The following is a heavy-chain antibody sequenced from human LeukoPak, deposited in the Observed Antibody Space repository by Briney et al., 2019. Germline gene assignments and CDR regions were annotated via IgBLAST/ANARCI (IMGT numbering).Heavy chain of an antibody. J-gene: IGHJ5*02. CDR3: AKSRYSSSWYDWFDP. Sequence: GGSLRLSCAASGFTFSSYAMSWVRQAPGQGLEWVSAFSGSGGSTYYADSVKGRFTISRDNSKNTLYLQMNSLRAEDTAVYYCAKSRYSSSWYDWFDPWGQGTLVTVSS. D-gene: IGHD6-13*01. CDR2: FSGSGGST. V-gene: IGHV3-23*01. CDR1: GFTFSSYA.